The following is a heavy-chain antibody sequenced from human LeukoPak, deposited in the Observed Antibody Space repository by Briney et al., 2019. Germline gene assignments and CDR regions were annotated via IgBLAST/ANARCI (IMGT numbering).Heavy chain of an antibody. V-gene: IGHV4-38-2*01. CDR3: ASRTTVTNALSFDY. D-gene: IGHD4-11*01. CDR2: IYNTGST. J-gene: IGHJ4*02. CDR1: GYFVSSGYY. Sequence: PSETLSLTCGVSGYFVSSGYYWGWIRQPPGKGLEWIGNIYNTGSTCYNPSLKSRVTISVDTSNNQFSLKLSSVTSADTAVYYCASRTTVTNALSFDYWGQGSLVIVSS.